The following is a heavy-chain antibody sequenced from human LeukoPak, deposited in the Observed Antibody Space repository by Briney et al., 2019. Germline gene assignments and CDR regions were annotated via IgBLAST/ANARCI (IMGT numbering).Heavy chain of an antibody. J-gene: IGHJ4*02. CDR3: ARAMGIAAPHPDY. CDR1: GFTVSSNY. D-gene: IGHD6-13*01. V-gene: IGHV3-53*01. CDR2: IYSGGST. Sequence: PGGSLRLSCAASGFTVSSNYMSWVRQAPGKGLGWVSVIYSGGSTYYADSVKGRFTISRDNSKNTLYLQMNSLRAEDTAVYYCARAMGIAAPHPDYWGQGTLVTVSS.